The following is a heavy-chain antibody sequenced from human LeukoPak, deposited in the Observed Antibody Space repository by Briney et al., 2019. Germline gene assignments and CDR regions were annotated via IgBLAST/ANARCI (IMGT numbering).Heavy chain of an antibody. D-gene: IGHD2-8*02. V-gene: IGHV4-34*01. J-gene: IGHJ6*02. CDR1: GGSFSGYY. CDR2: INHSGST. CDR3: ARGLALYWYYGMDV. Sequence: PSETLSLTCAVYGGSFSGYYWSWIRQPPGKGLEWIGEINHSGSTNYNPSLKSRVTISVDTSKNQFSLKLSSVTAADTAVYYCARGLALYWYYGMDVWGQGTTVTVSS.